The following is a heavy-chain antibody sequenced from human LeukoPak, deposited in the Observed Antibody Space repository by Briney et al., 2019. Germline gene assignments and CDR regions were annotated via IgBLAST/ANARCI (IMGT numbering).Heavy chain of an antibody. CDR1: GFTFDDYG. J-gene: IGHJ4*02. D-gene: IGHD4-17*01. CDR3: ARDRDYEGKFHLDY. V-gene: IGHV3-43D*03. Sequence: PGGPVRLSCAASGFTFDDYGLHWVRQAPGKGLEWVALVCWDGESPYFARSVKGRFTISRDNSAKSLYLQLNGLRPEDTAFYYCARDRDYEGKFHLDYWGQGTLVTVSS. CDR2: VCWDGESP.